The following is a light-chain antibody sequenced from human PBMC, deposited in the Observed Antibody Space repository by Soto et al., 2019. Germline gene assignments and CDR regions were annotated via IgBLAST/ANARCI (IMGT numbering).Light chain of an antibody. J-gene: IGLJ3*02. CDR2: EDN. CDR1: SGSIGSSY. CDR3: QSYDTSNPLV. Sequence: NFMLTQPHSVSESPGKTVTISCTRSSGSIGSSYVQWYQQRPGSSPTTVIFEDNQRPTGVPVRFSGSIDSSSNSAYLVISGLRPEDEADYYCQSYDTSNPLVFGGGTKLTVL. V-gene: IGLV6-57*01.